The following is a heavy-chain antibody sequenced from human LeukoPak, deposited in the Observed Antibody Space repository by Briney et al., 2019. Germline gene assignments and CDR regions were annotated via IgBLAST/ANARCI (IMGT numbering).Heavy chain of an antibody. CDR1: GGSISSYY. V-gene: IGHV4-59*01. Sequence: SETLSLTCTVSGGSISSYYWSWIRQPPGKGLEWIGYIYYSGSTNYNPSLKSRVTISVDTSKNQFSLKLSSVTAADTAVYYCARGSGYSYALDYWGQGTLVTVSS. CDR2: IYYSGST. D-gene: IGHD5-18*01. J-gene: IGHJ4*02. CDR3: ARGSGYSYALDY.